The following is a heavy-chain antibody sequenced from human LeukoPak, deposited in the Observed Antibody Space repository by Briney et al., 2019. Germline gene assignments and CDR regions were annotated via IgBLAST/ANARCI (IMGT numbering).Heavy chain of an antibody. J-gene: IGHJ4*02. Sequence: ASVKVSCKASGYTFTGYCMHWVRQAPGQGLEWMGWINPNSGGTNYAQKFQGRVTMTRDTSISTAYMELSRLRSDDTAVYYCARERTWIQLWLRNLDYWGQGTLVTVSS. CDR1: GYTFTGYC. CDR2: INPNSGGT. V-gene: IGHV1-2*02. D-gene: IGHD5-18*01. CDR3: ARERTWIQLWLRNLDY.